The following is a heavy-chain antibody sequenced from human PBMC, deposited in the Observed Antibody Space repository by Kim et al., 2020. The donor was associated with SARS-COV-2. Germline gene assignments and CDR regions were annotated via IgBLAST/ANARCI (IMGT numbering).Heavy chain of an antibody. D-gene: IGHD6-19*01. J-gene: IGHJ3*02. Sequence: ADSVKGRLPISRDKAKNSLYLQMNSLRDEDTAVYYCARDRGIAVADAFDIWGQGTMVTVSS. V-gene: IGHV3-48*02. CDR3: ARDRGIAVADAFDI.